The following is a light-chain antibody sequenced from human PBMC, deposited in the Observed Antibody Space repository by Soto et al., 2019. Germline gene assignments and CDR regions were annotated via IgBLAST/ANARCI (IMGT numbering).Light chain of an antibody. Sequence: QSVLTQPRSVSGSPGQSVTISCTGTSSDIGAYDYVSWYQQHPGRAPKLIVSEVSHRPSGVSNRFSGSKSGNTASLTISGLQSEDEADYYCISYTSDDVRYVFGTGTKVTVL. J-gene: IGLJ1*01. V-gene: IGLV2-14*01. CDR1: SSDIGAYDY. CDR2: EVS. CDR3: ISYTSDDVRYV.